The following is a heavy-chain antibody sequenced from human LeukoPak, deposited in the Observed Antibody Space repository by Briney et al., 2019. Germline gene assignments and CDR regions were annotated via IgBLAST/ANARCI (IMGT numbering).Heavy chain of an antibody. J-gene: IGHJ4*02. CDR2: INHSGST. CDR3: ARPGGYCSSTSCYTPYGY. V-gene: IGHV4-34*01. D-gene: IGHD2-2*02. CDR1: GGSFSGYY. Sequence: SETLSLTCAVYGGSFSGYYWSWIRQPPGKGLEWIGEINHSGSTNYSPSLKSRVTISVDTSKNQFSLKLSSVTAADTAVYYCARPGGYCSSTSCYTPYGYWGQGTLVTVSS.